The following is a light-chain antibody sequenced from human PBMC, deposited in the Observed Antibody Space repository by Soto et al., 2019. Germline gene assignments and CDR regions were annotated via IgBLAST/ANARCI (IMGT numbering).Light chain of an antibody. V-gene: IGKV1-5*03. CDR1: QSISGS. CDR3: QHYNSYSEA. J-gene: IGKJ1*01. CDR2: KES. Sequence: DIQMTQSPSSLSASVGYRVTITCRASQSISGSLNWYQQKPGKAPKLLIYKESTLKSGVPSRFSGSGSGTEFTLTISSLQPDDFATYYCQHYNSYSEAFGQGNKVDI.